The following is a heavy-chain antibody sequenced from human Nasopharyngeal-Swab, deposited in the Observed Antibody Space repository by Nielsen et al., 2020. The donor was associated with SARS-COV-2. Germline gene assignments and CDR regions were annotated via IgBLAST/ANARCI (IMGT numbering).Heavy chain of an antibody. CDR3: ARDLVSVGATVVDY. V-gene: IGHV3-48*04. Sequence: ASLKISCASSGFTFSSYSMNLVRQAPGKVLEWVSYISSSSSTIYYADSVKGRFTISRDNSKNTLYLQMNRLRAEDTAVYYCARDLVSVGATVVDYWGQGTLVTVSS. CDR1: GFTFSSYS. D-gene: IGHD1-26*01. J-gene: IGHJ4*02. CDR2: ISSSSSTI.